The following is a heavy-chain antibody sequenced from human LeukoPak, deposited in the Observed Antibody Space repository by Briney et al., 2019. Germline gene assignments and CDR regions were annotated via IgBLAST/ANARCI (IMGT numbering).Heavy chain of an antibody. CDR1: GYSFTNYW. V-gene: IGHV5-51*01. D-gene: IGHD3-10*01. CDR2: IYPGDSDA. J-gene: IGHJ3*02. CDR3: ARRGWGFGEPKRDHDTFDI. Sequence: GESLQISCKGSGYSFTNYWIAWVRQMPGQGLECMAIIYPGDSDARYSPSFQGQVTISVDKSISTTYLRWSSLKASDTAMYYCARRGWGFGEPKRDHDTFDIWGQGTMVTVSS.